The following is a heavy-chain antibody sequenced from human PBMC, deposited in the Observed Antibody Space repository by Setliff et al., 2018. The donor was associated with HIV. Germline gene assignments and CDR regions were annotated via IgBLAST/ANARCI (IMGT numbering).Heavy chain of an antibody. D-gene: IGHD4-17*01. Sequence: SETLSLTCAVYGGSFSGYYWSWIRQPPGKGLEWIGEINHSGSTNYNPSLKSRVTISVDTSKNQFSLKLNSMTAADTAVYFCARKVGGDFDYWGQGTLVTVSS. J-gene: IGHJ4*02. CDR1: GGSFSGYY. V-gene: IGHV4-34*01. CDR3: ARKVGGDFDY. CDR2: INHSGST.